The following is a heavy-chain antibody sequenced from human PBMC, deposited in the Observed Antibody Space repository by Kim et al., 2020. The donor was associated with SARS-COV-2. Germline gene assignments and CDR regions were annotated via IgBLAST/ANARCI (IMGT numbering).Heavy chain of an antibody. CDR1: GGSISSGSYY. Sequence: SETLSLTCTVSGGSISSGSYYWSLIRQPAGKGLEWIGRIFTSRSTNYNPSLKSRVTISVDTAKNQFSLRLTSVTAADTAVYYCARARYCSSTSCWNFDYWGQGTLVTVSS. V-gene: IGHV4-61*02. CDR3: ARARYCSSTSCWNFDY. D-gene: IGHD2-2*01. J-gene: IGHJ4*02. CDR2: IFTSRST.